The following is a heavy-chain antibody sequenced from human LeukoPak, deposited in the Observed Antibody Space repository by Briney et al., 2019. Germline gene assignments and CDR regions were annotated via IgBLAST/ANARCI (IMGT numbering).Heavy chain of an antibody. CDR1: GFTFDDYA. D-gene: IGHD3-10*01. V-gene: IGHV3-9*01. J-gene: IGHJ3*01. CDR2: ISWNSGSI. CDR3: AKGLRYYYGSGSYESS. Sequence: GGSLRLSCAASGFTFDDYAMHWVRQAPGKGLEWVSGISWNSGSIGYADSVKGRFTISRDNAKNSLYLQMNSLRAEDTALYYCAKGLRYYYGSGSYESSWGQGTMVTVSS.